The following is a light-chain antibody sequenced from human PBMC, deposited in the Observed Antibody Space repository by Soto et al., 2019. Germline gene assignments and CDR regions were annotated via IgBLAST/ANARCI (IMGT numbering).Light chain of an antibody. V-gene: IGKV3-15*01. J-gene: IGKJ4*01. CDR3: QQYNNWPLT. CDR2: GAS. CDR1: QSVSSN. Sequence: IVMTQSPVTLSVSPGERATLSCRASQSVSSNLAWYQQKPGQAPRLLIYGASTSATGVPARFSGSGSETEFTLTISSLQSEDFAVYYCQQYNNWPLTFGGGTKVEIK.